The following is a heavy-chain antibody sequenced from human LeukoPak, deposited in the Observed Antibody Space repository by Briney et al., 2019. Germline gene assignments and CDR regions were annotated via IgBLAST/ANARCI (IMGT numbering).Heavy chain of an antibody. CDR2: ISSGGII. Sequence: GGSLRLSCAASGFIFSSYAMSWVRQAPGRGLEWVSGISSGGIIYYADSVRGRFTISRDNSKNTVYLQMNSLRAEDTAVYYCGRDFLRYPDNWGQGTLVTVSS. D-gene: IGHD3-9*01. CDR1: GFIFSSYA. J-gene: IGHJ4*02. CDR3: GRDFLRYPDN. V-gene: IGHV3-23*01.